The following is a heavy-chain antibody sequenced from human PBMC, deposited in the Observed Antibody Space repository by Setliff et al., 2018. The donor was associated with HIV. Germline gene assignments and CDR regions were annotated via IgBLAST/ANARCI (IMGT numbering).Heavy chain of an antibody. CDR3: ARGRTQWPNYNYFDP. D-gene: IGHD6-19*01. Sequence: SETLSLTCTVSGGSISSHCWSWIRQPAGKGLQWIGRIHTSGNTNYNPSLKSRVPISVDTSKSQFSLKLSSLTAADTAVYYCARGRTQWPNYNYFDPWGLGTLVTVSS. J-gene: IGHJ5*02. CDR1: GGSISSHC. CDR2: IHTSGNT. V-gene: IGHV4-4*07.